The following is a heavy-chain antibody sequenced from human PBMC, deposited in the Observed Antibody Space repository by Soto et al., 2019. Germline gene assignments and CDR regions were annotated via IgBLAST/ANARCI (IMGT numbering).Heavy chain of an antibody. CDR2: IFHDGTA. CDR3: ARLVYDTRLNYMYFDF. Sequence: PSETLSLTCAVSGDSLSRGNWWTWVRQTPQRGLEYIGEIFHDGTANYYPSFERRVAISVDTSKNQFSLKLTSVTAADTAIYFCARLVYDTRLNYMYFDFWGQGALVT. D-gene: IGHD2-8*01. CDR1: GDSLSRGNW. V-gene: IGHV4-4*02. J-gene: IGHJ4*02.